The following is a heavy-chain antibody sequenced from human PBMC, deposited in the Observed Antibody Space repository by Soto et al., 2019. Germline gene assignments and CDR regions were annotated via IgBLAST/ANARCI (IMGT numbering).Heavy chain of an antibody. CDR1: GFTFSSYA. CDR2: ISYDGSNE. CDR3: VKDYDWSWDY. D-gene: IGHD3-3*01. V-gene: IGHV3-30*18. J-gene: IGHJ4*02. Sequence: QVQLVESGGGVVQPGRSLRLSCAASGFTFSSYAMHWVRQAPSKGLEWVAAISYDGSNEYYADSVKGRFTISRDNSKNTLYLQMNRLRVEDTAVYYCVKDYDWSWDYWGQGSVVTVSS.